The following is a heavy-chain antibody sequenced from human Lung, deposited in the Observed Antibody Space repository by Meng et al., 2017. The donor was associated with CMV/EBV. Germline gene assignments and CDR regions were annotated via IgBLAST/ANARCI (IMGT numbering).Heavy chain of an antibody. V-gene: IGHV3-43*01. CDR2: ISWDGGST. CDR3: AKEGRYCSSTSCFYYCDY. CDR1: GFTFDDYT. D-gene: IGHD2-2*01. Sequence: LTXAASGFTFDDYTMHWVRQAPGKGLEWVSLISWDGGSTYYADSVKGRFTISRDNSKNSLYLQMNSLRTEDTALYYCAKEGRYCSSTSCFYYCDYWXQGNXV. J-gene: IGHJ4*02.